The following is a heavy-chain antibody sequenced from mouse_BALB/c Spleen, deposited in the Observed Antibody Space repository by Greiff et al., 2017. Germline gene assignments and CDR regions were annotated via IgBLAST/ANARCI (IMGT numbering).Heavy chain of an antibody. CDR2: IRSKSNNYAT. CDR1: GFTFNTYA. CDR3: VRLRRDYYAMDY. J-gene: IGHJ4*01. D-gene: IGHD2-4*01. Sequence: EVKVVESGGGLVQPKGSLKLSCAASGFTFNTYAMNWVRQAPGKGLEWVARIRSKSNNYATYYADSVKDRFTISRDDSQSMLYLQMNNLKTEDTAMYYCVRLRRDYYAMDYWGQGTSVTVSS. V-gene: IGHV10-1*02.